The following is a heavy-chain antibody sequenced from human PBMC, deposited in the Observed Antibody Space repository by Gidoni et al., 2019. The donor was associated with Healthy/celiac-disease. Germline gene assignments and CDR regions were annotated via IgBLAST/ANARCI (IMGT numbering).Heavy chain of an antibody. CDR1: GFTFSSSG. J-gene: IGHJ4*02. Sequence: QVQLVESGGGVVQPGRSLRLSCAASGFTFSSSGMHWVRQAPAKGLEWVAVISYDGSNKYYADSVKGRFTISRDNSKNTLYLQMNSLRAEDTAVYYCAKAPSAVSFSYGYGLDYWGQGTLVTVSS. CDR3: AKAPSAVSFSYGYGLDY. V-gene: IGHV3-30*18. CDR2: ISYDGSNK. D-gene: IGHD5-18*01.